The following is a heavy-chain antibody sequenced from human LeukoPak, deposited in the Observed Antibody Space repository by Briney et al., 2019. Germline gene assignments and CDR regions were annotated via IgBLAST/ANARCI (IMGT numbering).Heavy chain of an antibody. D-gene: IGHD3/OR15-3a*01. V-gene: IGHV3-48*03. CDR3: TRDGHDY. CDR1: GXIFSSYE. Sequence: TGGSLRLSCAASGXIFSSYEMNWVRQAPGKGLEWASYITGSGSTIFYADSVKGRFTISRDNAKNSLYLQMNSLRAEDTAVYYCTRDGHDYWGQGTLVTVSS. J-gene: IGHJ4*02. CDR2: ITGSGSTI.